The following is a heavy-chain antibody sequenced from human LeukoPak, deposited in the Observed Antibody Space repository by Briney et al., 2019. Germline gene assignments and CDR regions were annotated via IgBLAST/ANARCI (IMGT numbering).Heavy chain of an antibody. V-gene: IGHV4-59*01. J-gene: IGHJ4*02. CDR1: GDFITAYY. CDR3: ASNTGSVFDY. D-gene: IGHD7-27*01. CDR2: VYYTGST. Sequence: SETLSLTCTVSGDFITAYYWSWIRQPPGKGLGWIGYVYYTGSTEYNPSLRSRVTISLEMSKQQFSLTLTSVTAADTAVYYCASNTGSVFDYWGRGALVTVSS.